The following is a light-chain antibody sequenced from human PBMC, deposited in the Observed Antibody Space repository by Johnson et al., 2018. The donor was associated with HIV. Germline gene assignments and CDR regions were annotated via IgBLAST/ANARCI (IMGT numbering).Light chain of an antibody. CDR2: EKN. J-gene: IGLJ1*01. CDR3: GTWDSSLSAV. CDR1: SSNIGNNY. V-gene: IGLV1-51*02. Sequence: QSVLTQPPSVSAAPGQKVNISCSGSSSNIGNNYVSWYQQLPGTAPKLLIYEKNKRPSGIPDRFSASKSGTSATLGITGLQTGDEADYYCGTWDSSLSAVFGTGTKVTVL.